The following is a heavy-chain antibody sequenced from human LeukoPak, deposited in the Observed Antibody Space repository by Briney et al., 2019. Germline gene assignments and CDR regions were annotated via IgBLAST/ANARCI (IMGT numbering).Heavy chain of an antibody. V-gene: IGHV3-30*18. D-gene: IGHD2-21*02. Sequence: QPGGSLRLSCAASGFTFSSYGMHWVRQAPGKGLEWVAVISYDGSNKYYADSVKGRFTISRDNSKNTLYLQMNSLRAEDTAVYYCAKDRDGQFNFDYWGQGTLVTVSS. CDR1: GFTFSSYG. CDR3: AKDRDGQFNFDY. J-gene: IGHJ4*02. CDR2: ISYDGSNK.